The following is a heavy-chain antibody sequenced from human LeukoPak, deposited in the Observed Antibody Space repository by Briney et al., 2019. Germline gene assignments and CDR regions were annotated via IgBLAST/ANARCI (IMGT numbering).Heavy chain of an antibody. Sequence: ASVKVSWKASGYRFISYSMNWVRQAPGQGLEWMGWIKNNTGNPTCAQGFTGRFVFSLDTSVSTAYLQISSLKAEDTAVYYCARSIGAAGYMDVWGKGTTVTVSS. J-gene: IGHJ6*03. CDR3: ARSIGAAGYMDV. CDR2: IKNNTGNP. CDR1: GYRFISYS. V-gene: IGHV7-4-1*02. D-gene: IGHD6-13*01.